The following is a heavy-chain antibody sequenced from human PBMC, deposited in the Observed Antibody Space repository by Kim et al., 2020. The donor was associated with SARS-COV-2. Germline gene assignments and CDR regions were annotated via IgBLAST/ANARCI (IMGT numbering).Heavy chain of an antibody. Sequence: GGSLRLSCAASGFTFSSYAMHWVRQAPGKGLEWVAVIWYDGSNKYYADSVKGRFTISRDNSKNTLYLQMNSLRAEDTAVYYCAKFGWLVGAFDIWGQGTMVTVSS. CDR2: IWYDGSNK. CDR1: GFTFSSYA. D-gene: IGHD3-9*01. CDR3: AKFGWLVGAFDI. V-gene: IGHV3-33*06. J-gene: IGHJ3*02.